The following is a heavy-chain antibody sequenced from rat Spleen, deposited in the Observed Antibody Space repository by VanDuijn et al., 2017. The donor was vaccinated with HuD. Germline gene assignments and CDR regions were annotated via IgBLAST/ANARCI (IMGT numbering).Heavy chain of an antibody. Sequence: QVQLKESGPGLVQPSQTLSLTCTVSGFSLTSDGVSWVRQPPGKDLEWMGVIWNTGGTQYNSALKSRLSISKDTSKSQVFLKMNSLQTEDTATYYCARGEGFGGYRPNWFAYWGQGTLVTVSS. V-gene: IGHV2-41*01. CDR1: GFSLTSDG. CDR3: ARGEGFGGYRPNWFAY. J-gene: IGHJ3*01. D-gene: IGHD1-11*01. CDR2: IWNTGGT.